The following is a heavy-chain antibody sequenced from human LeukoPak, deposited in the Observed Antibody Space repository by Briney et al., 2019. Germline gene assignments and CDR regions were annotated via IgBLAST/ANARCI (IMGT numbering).Heavy chain of an antibody. J-gene: IGHJ4*02. D-gene: IGHD1/OR15-1a*01. CDR2: IYYRGTT. CDR1: GGSISSYY. V-gene: IGHV4-59*01. CDR3: ARGRTPTDY. Sequence: KPSAPLSLTCTVSGGSISSYYWSWIRQPPGKGLEWIGCIYYRGTTNHNPSLKSRVSISVDTSKNQFSLKLSSVTAADTAVYYCARGRTPTDYWGQGTLVSVSS.